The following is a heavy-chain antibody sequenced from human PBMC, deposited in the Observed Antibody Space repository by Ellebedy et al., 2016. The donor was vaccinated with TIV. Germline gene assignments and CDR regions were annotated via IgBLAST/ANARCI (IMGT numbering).Heavy chain of an antibody. CDR3: VNDAYGTIDY. Sequence: GGSLRLXFAASGFRFSSYAMTWLRKAPGKGLEWLSAITASGSNTWYADSVKGRFTMSRDNSKNTLYLQMNSLRAEDTALYYCVNDAYGTIDYWGPGTLVTVSS. J-gene: IGHJ4*02. V-gene: IGHV3-23*01. CDR1: GFRFSSYA. CDR2: ITASGSNT. D-gene: IGHD2-21*01.